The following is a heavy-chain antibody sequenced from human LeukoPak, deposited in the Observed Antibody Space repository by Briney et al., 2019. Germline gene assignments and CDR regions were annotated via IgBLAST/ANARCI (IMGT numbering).Heavy chain of an antibody. CDR2: IIPILGIA. J-gene: IGHJ4*02. V-gene: IGHV1-69*04. D-gene: IGHD1-14*01. Sequence: GASVKVSCKASGYTFTSYAISWVRQAPGQGLEWMGRIIPILGIANYAQKFQGRVTITADKSTSTAYMELSSLRSEDTAVYYCAREGTGGPFDYWGQGTLVTVSS. CDR1: GYTFTSYA. CDR3: AREGTGGPFDY.